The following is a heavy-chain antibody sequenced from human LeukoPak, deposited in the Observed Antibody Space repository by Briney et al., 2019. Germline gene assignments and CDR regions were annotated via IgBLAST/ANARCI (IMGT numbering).Heavy chain of an antibody. D-gene: IGHD3-22*01. CDR3: TTEFDYDSSGDDY. Sequence: PGGSLRLSCAASGFTFSNAWMSWVRQAPGKGLEWVGRIKSKTDGGTTDYAAPVKGRFTISRDDSKNTLYLQMNSLKTEDTAVYYCTTEFDYDSSGDDYWGQGTLVTVSS. V-gene: IGHV3-15*01. CDR2: IKSKTDGGTT. CDR1: GFTFSNAW. J-gene: IGHJ4*02.